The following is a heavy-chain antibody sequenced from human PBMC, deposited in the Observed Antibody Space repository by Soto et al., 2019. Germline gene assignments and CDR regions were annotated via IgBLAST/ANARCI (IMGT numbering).Heavy chain of an antibody. J-gene: IGHJ5*02. CDR3: EEVHSGSKHGLDP. V-gene: IGHV1-46*01. D-gene: IGHD3-22*01. CDR1: GYTFTSYY. CDR2: INPSGGST. Sequence: ASVKVSCKASGYTFTSYYMHWVRQAPRQGLEWMGIINPSGGSTTYAQKFQGRVTMTRDTSTSTVYMELSSLRSEDTAVYYCEEVHSGSKHGLDPWGQGTRVPVSS.